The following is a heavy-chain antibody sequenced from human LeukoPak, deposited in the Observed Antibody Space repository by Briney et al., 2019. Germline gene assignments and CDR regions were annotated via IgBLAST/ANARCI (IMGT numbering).Heavy chain of an antibody. CDR2: IYSGGTT. J-gene: IGHJ4*02. D-gene: IGHD2-15*01. CDR1: GFTVSSTY. CDR3: ARAPPGYCSGGSCYPFDY. Sequence: GGSLRLSCAASGFTVSSTYMTWVRQAPGKGLEWVSLIYSGGTTYHADSVKGRFTISRDNSKNTLYLQMNSLRVEDTAVYYCARAPPGYCSGGSCYPFDYWGQGTLVAVSS. V-gene: IGHV3-66*02.